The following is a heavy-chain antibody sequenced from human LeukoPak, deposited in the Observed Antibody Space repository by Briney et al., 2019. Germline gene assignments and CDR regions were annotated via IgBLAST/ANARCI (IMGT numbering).Heavy chain of an antibody. Sequence: TSSETLSLTCAVSGYSISSGYYWGWIRQPPGKGLEWIVSMHHGGDTSYKASLQRRLNISIDTPRNQFSLKLRYVTAADTAVYYCARHSRVVDPYDSWGHGTLVTVSS. V-gene: IGHV4-38-2*01. D-gene: IGHD3-22*01. CDR1: GYSISSGYY. CDR3: ARHSRVVDPYDS. J-gene: IGHJ4*03. CDR2: MHHGGDT.